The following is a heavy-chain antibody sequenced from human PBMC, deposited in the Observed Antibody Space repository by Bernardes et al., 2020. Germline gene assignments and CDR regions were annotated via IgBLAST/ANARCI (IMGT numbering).Heavy chain of an antibody. Sequence: ASVKVSCKASGYTFTSYDINWVRQATGQGLEWMGWMNPNSGNTGYAQKFQGRVTMTRNTSISTAYMELSSLRSEDTAVYYCARGIEVPAASYYYYGMDVWGQGTTVTVSS. J-gene: IGHJ6*02. CDR3: ARGIEVPAASYYYYGMDV. CDR2: MNPNSGNT. V-gene: IGHV1-8*01. D-gene: IGHD2-2*01. CDR1: GYTFTSYD.